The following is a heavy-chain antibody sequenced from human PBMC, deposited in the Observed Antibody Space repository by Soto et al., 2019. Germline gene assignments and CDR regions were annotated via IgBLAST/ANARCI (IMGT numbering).Heavy chain of an antibody. J-gene: IGHJ4*02. Sequence: PGGSLRLSCAASGFTFDYYTMHWVRQAPGKGLEWVSLISWDGGSTYYADSVKGRFTISRDNSKNSLYLQMNSLRTEDTALYYCAKGDYGEQLVCDYWGQGTLVTVSS. CDR2: ISWDGGST. CDR3: AKGDYGEQLVCDY. D-gene: IGHD6-6*01. V-gene: IGHV3-43*01. CDR1: GFTFDYYT.